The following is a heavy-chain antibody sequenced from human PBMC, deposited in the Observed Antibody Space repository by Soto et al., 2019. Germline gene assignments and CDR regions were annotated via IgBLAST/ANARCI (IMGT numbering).Heavy chain of an antibody. CDR3: AGGATRIYDSSGYYAY. CDR1: GGTFSSYT. CDR2: IIPILGIA. V-gene: IGHV1-69*02. J-gene: IGHJ4*02. Sequence: QVQLVQSGAEVKKPGSSVKVSCKASGGTFSSYTISWVRQAPGQGLEWMGRIIPILGIANYAQKFQGRVTITADQSTTTAYMELRSLRSEDTAVYYCAGGATRIYDSSGYYAYWGQGTLVTVSS. D-gene: IGHD3-22*01.